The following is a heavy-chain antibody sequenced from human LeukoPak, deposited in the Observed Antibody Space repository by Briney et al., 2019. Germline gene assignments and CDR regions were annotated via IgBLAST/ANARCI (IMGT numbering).Heavy chain of an antibody. CDR2: IRNDGSNK. CDR1: GFTFSNYV. D-gene: IGHD2-21*02. Sequence: GGSLRLSCAASGFTFSNYVMYWVRQAPGKGLEWVAFIRNDGSNKNYADSVKGRFTISRDNSKNTLDLQMISLKNEDAAVYYCVREGRFVVTTFGYWGQGTLVTVSS. CDR3: VREGRFVVTTFGY. J-gene: IGHJ4*02. V-gene: IGHV3-30*02.